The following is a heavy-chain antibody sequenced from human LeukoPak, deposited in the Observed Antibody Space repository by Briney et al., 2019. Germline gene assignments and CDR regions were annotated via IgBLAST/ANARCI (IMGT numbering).Heavy chain of an antibody. Sequence: SVKVSCKASGYTFTGYYMHWVRQAPGQGLEWMGGIIPIFGTANYAQKFQGRVTITADESTSTAYMELSSLRSEDTAVYYCARGEIAVAGSRFQHWGQGTLVTVSS. J-gene: IGHJ1*01. CDR3: ARGEIAVAGSRFQH. CDR2: IIPIFGTA. D-gene: IGHD6-19*01. CDR1: GYTFTGYY. V-gene: IGHV1-69*13.